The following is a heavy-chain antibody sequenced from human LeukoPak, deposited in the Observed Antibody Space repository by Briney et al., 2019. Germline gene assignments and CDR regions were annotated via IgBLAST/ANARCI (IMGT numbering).Heavy chain of an antibody. CDR3: AKGAGNNIVVVTATRIDY. Sequence: PSETLSLTCTVSGGAISSYSGSWVRQAPGKGLEWVSAISGSGGSTYYGDSVKGRFTISRDNSKNTLYLQMNRLRAEDTAVYYCAKGAGNNIVVVTATRIDYWGQGTLVTVSS. CDR1: GGAISSYS. V-gene: IGHV3-23*01. D-gene: IGHD2-15*01. J-gene: IGHJ4*02. CDR2: ISGSGGST.